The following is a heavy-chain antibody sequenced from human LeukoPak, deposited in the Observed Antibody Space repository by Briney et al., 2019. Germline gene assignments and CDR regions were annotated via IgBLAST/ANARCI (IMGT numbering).Heavy chain of an antibody. CDR3: ARFVVVPAASRGFWFDP. CDR2: IYTSGST. Sequence: SETLSLTCSVSGGSITGYYWSWIRQPAGKGLEWIGRIYTSGSTNYNPSLKSRVTMSVDTSKNQFSLKLSSVTAADTAVYYCARFVVVPAASRGFWFDPWGQGTLVTVSS. CDR1: GGSITGYY. J-gene: IGHJ5*02. V-gene: IGHV4-4*07. D-gene: IGHD2-2*01.